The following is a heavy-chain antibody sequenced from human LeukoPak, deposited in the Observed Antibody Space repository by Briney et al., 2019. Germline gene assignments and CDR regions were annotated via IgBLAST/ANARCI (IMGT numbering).Heavy chain of an antibody. J-gene: IGHJ3*02. CDR1: GIITSSYE. D-gene: IGHD3-10*01. CDR3: VRDGASWGGDAFDI. CDR2: ISGSGSTR. Sequence: GGSLRLSCAASGIITSSYEMNWVRQAPGKGLEWVSYISGSGSTRFYADSVKGRFTVSRDNAKNSVYLQMNSLRAEDTGVYYCVRDGASWGGDAFDIWDQGTMVTVSS. V-gene: IGHV3-48*03.